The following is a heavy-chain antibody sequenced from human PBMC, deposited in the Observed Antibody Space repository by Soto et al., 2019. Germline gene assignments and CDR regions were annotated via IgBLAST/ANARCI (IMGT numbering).Heavy chain of an antibody. V-gene: IGHV1-8*02. D-gene: IGHD3-22*01. CDR1: GYTFTGYY. CDR2: INPNSGNT. Sequence: ASVKVSCKASGYTFTGYYMHWVRQAPGQGLEWMGWINPNSGNTGYAQKFQGRVTMTRNTSISTAYMELSSLRSEDTAVYYCAREHSGYSSIDYWGQGTLVTVSS. J-gene: IGHJ4*02. CDR3: AREHSGYSSIDY.